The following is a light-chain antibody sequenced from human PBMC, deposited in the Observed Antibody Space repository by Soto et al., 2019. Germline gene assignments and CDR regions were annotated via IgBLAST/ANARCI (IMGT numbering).Light chain of an antibody. Sequence: EIVLTQSPGTLSLSPGERATLSCRASQSVSSSYLAWYQQKPGQAPRLLIYGASSRATGIPDRCSGSWSGTDFTLTISRLEPEDFAVYYCQQYGSSPPGTFGQGTKVEIK. CDR3: QQYGSSPPGT. V-gene: IGKV3-20*01. J-gene: IGKJ1*01. CDR1: QSVSSSY. CDR2: GAS.